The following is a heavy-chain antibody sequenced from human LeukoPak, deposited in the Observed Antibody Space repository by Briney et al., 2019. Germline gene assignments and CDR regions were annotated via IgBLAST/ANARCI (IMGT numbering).Heavy chain of an antibody. CDR1: GGSLSGYY. Sequence: SETLSLTCAVYGGSLSGYYWSWIRQPPGKGLEWIGEINHSGSTNYNPSLKSRVTISVDTSKNQFSLKLSSVTAADTAVYYCARTVATVVVVDEYFQHWGQGTLVTVSS. J-gene: IGHJ1*01. V-gene: IGHV4-34*01. D-gene: IGHD2-15*01. CDR2: INHSGST. CDR3: ARTVATVVVVDEYFQH.